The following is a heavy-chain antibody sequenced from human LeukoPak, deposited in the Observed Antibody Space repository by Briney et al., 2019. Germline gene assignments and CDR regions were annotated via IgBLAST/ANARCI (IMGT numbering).Heavy chain of an antibody. D-gene: IGHD2-15*01. CDR3: ATTIRSVVAATPHYYYYGMDV. CDR1: GGSISSGGYY. V-gene: IGHV4-31*03. CDR2: IYYSGST. Sequence: PSETLSLTCTVSGGSISSGGYYWSWIRQHPGKGLEWTGYIYYSGSTYYNPSLKSRVTISVDTSKNQFSLKLSSVTAADTAVYYCATTIRSVVAATPHYYYYGMDVWGQGTTVTVSS. J-gene: IGHJ6*02.